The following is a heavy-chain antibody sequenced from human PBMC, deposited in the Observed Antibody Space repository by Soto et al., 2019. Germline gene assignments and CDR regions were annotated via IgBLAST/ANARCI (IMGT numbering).Heavy chain of an antibody. J-gene: IGHJ6*02. V-gene: IGHV1-2*04. D-gene: IGHD2-8*01. CDR2: INPKSGGT. Sequence: ASVKVSCKSSGYSFTDYHIHWVRQAPGQGLVWLGRINPKSGGTSTAQKFQGWVTMTTETSISTDSTEMNRLTSDDTAIYYCARGDSTDCSNGVCSFFYNHDMDVWGQGTTVTVSS. CDR3: ARGDSTDCSNGVCSFFYNHDMDV. CDR1: GYSFTDYH.